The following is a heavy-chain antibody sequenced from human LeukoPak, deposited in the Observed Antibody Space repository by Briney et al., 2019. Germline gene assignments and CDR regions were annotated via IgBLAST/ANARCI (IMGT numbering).Heavy chain of an antibody. J-gene: IGHJ4*02. D-gene: IGHD3-3*01. CDR1: GFTFTSSA. Sequence: SVTVSCKASGFTFTSSAVQWVRQARGQGLEWIGWIVVGSGNTNYAQKFQERVTITRDMSTSTVYMELSSLRSEDTAVYHCAARPRFGVVIIRPFDCWGQGTLVTVSS. CDR2: IVVGSGNT. V-gene: IGHV1-58*01. CDR3: AARPRFGVVIIRPFDC.